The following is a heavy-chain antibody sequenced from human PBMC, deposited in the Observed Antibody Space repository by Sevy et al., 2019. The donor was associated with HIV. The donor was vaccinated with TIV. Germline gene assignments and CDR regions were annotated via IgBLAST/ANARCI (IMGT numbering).Heavy chain of an antibody. Sequence: GGSLRLYCAGSGFTFSNAWMSWVRQAPGKGLEWVGRIKSKTDGGTADHAAPVKGRFTISRDDSKNTLYLQMNSLKTEDTAVYYCTTDGMYYDILTGYYRVVDYWGQGTLVTVSS. D-gene: IGHD3-9*01. CDR2: IKSKTDGGTA. CDR1: GFTFSNAW. V-gene: IGHV3-15*01. CDR3: TTDGMYYDILTGYYRVVDY. J-gene: IGHJ4*02.